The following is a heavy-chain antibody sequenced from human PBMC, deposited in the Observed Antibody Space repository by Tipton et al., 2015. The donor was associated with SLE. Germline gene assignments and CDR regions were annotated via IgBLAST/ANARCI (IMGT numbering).Heavy chain of an antibody. Sequence: FLRLSCAASGFTFSSYWMSWVRQAPGKGLEWVANIKQDGSEKYYVDSVKGRFTISRDNAKNSLYLQMNSLRAEDTAVYYCARDQEYTQYYYYYGMDVWGQGTTVTVSS. CDR1: GFTFSSYW. J-gene: IGHJ6*02. CDR2: IKQDGSEK. CDR3: ARDQEYTQYYYYYGMDV. V-gene: IGHV3-7*01. D-gene: IGHD6-6*01.